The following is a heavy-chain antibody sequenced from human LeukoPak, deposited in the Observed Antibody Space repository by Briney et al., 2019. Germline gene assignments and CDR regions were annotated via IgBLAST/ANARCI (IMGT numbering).Heavy chain of an antibody. CDR3: ARRVGIQVLSGRGLDYFDY. D-gene: IGHD5-18*01. CDR1: GGSSSSSSYY. Sequence: PSDTLSLTCTVSGGSSSSSSYYWDWIRQPPGKRLEWGGSIYYSWNTYYNPSLKSRVTISVDTSKNQFSLKLSSVTAADTAVYYCARRVGIQVLSGRGLDYFDYWGQGTLVTVSS. J-gene: IGHJ4*02. V-gene: IGHV4-39*01. CDR2: IYYSWNT.